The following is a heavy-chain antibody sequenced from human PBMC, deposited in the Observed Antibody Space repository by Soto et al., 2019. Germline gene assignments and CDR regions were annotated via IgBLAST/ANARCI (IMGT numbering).Heavy chain of an antibody. CDR1: GGTFSTYA. D-gene: IGHD3-22*01. CDR2: IVPIFGTP. CDR3: ARGWGYDSSDYYYAY. Sequence: QVQLVQSGAEVKQPGSSVKVSCKTSGGTFSTYAISWVRQAPGQGLEWMGGIVPIFGTPNYAQKFKGRVTIAADDSTRTAYMEMRSLRSEDTAVYYCARGWGYDSSDYYYAYWGRGTPVTVSS. V-gene: IGHV1-69*01. J-gene: IGHJ4*02.